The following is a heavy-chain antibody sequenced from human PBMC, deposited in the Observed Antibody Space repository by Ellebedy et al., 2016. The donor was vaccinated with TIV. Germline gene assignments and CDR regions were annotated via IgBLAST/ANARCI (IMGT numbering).Heavy chain of an antibody. V-gene: IGHV3-23*01. D-gene: IGHD3-3*01. CDR3: AKFASGPPYDAFHL. Sequence: GESLKISCSASGFTFTQYALSWVRQAPGSGLELVSAISGCSPSKYYAVSVKGRFTISRDSSTNTLYLNMNSLKVADTAVYYCAKFASGPPYDAFHLWGQGTMVTVSA. J-gene: IGHJ3*01. CDR1: GFTFTQYA. CDR2: ISGCSPSK.